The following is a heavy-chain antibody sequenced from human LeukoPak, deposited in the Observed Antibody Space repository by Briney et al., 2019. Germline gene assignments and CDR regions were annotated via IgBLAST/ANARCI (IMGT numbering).Heavy chain of an antibody. J-gene: IGHJ6*03. V-gene: IGHV4-59*08. CDR1: GGSISSYY. D-gene: IGHD3-3*01. Sequence: SETLSLTCTVSGGSISSYYWSWIRQPPGKGLEWIGYINYSGSTNCNPSLKSRVTISVDTSKNQFSLKLSSVTAADTAVYYCASGPFEFWSGYYSPYYYYYMDVWGKGTTVTVSS. CDR2: INYSGST. CDR3: ASGPFEFWSGYYSPYYYYYMDV.